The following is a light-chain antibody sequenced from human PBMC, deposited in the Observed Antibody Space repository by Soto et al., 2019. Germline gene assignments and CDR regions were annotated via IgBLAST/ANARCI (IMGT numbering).Light chain of an antibody. CDR3: QQYGSSPRT. J-gene: IGKJ2*01. CDR2: GAS. Sequence: ETVLTQSPGTLSLSPGERATLSCRASQSVINNYIAWYQQKPGQAPRLLIYGASGRATGIPDRFSGSGSGTDFTLTISRLEPEDFAVYYCQQYGSSPRTFGQGTKLEIK. V-gene: IGKV3-20*01. CDR1: QSVINNY.